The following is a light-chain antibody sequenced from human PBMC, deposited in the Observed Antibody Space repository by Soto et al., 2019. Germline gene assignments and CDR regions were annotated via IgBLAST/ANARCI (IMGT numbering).Light chain of an antibody. Sequence: QSVLIQPRSVSGSPGQSVTISCTGTRSDVGAYNYVSWYQQHPGKAPKLMIYNVSKRPSGVPDRFSGSKSGNTASLTISGLQAEDEADYYCFSYAGSYSPYVFGPGTKVTVL. CDR2: NVS. CDR3: FSYAGSYSPYV. V-gene: IGLV2-11*01. J-gene: IGLJ1*01. CDR1: RSDVGAYNY.